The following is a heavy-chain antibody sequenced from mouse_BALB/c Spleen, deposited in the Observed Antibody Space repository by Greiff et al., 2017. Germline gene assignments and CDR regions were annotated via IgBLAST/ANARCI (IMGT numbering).Heavy chain of an antibody. CDR1: GFTFSSYA. V-gene: IGHV5-6-5*01. J-gene: IGHJ4*01. Sequence: EVQGVESGGGLVKPGGSLKLPCAASGFTFSSYAMSWVRQTPEKRLEWVASISSGGSTYYPDSVKGRFTISRDNARNIRYLQMSSLRSEDTAMYYCARGRSGYDAMDYWGQGTSVTVSS. CDR3: ARGRSGYDAMDY. D-gene: IGHD3-1*01. CDR2: ISSGGST.